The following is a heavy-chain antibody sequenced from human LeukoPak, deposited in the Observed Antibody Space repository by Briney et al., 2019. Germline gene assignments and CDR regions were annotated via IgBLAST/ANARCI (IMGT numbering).Heavy chain of an antibody. CDR2: ISRDGSSK. J-gene: IGHJ4*02. CDR3: AKDVPGSWAPDY. CDR1: GFTFSNYY. Sequence: PGGSLRLSCAASGFTFSNYYMHWVRQVPGKGLEWVASISRDGSSKYYADSVKGRFTISRDNSKNTLYLQVISLRGEDTAVYYCAKDVPGSWAPDYWGQGTLVTVSS. V-gene: IGHV3-30-3*01. D-gene: IGHD1-14*01.